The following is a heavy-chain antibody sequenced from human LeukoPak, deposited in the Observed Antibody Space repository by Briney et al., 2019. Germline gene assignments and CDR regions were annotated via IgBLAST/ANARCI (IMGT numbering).Heavy chain of an antibody. CDR2: INPNSGGT. CDR1: GYTFTGYY. D-gene: IGHD3-10*01. J-gene: IGHJ5*02. V-gene: IGHV1-2*02. Sequence: ASVKVSCKASGYTFTGYYIHWVRQAPGQGLEWMGWINPNSGGTNYAQKFQGRVTMTRDTYISTAYMELSRLTSDDKAVYYCARGGGSGTNTHWPDTWGQGTLVTVSS. CDR3: ARGGGSGTNTHWPDT.